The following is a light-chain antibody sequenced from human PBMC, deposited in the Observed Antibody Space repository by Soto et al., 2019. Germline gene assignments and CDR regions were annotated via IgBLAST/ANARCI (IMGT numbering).Light chain of an antibody. CDR1: SSDVGGYNY. V-gene: IGLV2-14*01. CDR2: DVS. Sequence: QSALTQPASVSGSPGQSITISCTGTSSDVGGYNYVSWYQQHPGKAPKLMIYDVSNRPSGVSNRLSGSKSGNTASPTTSGRQAEDEGDYYWSSYTGSSTPVVFGGGTKLTVL. CDR3: SSYTGSSTPVV. J-gene: IGLJ2*01.